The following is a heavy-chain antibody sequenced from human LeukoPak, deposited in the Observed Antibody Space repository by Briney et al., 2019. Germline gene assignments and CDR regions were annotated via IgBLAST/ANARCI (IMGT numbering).Heavy chain of an antibody. J-gene: IGHJ4*02. CDR2: ISYDGSNK. V-gene: IGHV3-30*18. Sequence: PGGSLRLSCAASGFTFSSYGMHWVRQAPGKGLEWVAVISYDGSNKYYADSVKGRFTISRDNSKNTLYLQMNSLRAEDTAVYYCAKIVERWLQLPTDYWGQGTLVTVSS. CDR3: AKIVERWLQLPTDY. CDR1: GFTFSSYG. D-gene: IGHD5-24*01.